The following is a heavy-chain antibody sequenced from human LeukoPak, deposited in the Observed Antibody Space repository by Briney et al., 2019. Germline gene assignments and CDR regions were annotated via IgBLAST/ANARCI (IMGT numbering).Heavy chain of an antibody. Sequence: PGGSLRLSCAASGFTFSSYAMSWVRQAPGKGLEWVSAISGSGGSTYYADSVKGRFTISRDNSKNTLYLQMNSLRAEDTAVYYCARDSTWSSGWYGPFDPWGQGTLVTVSS. J-gene: IGHJ5*02. V-gene: IGHV3-23*01. D-gene: IGHD6-19*01. CDR3: ARDSTWSSGWYGPFDP. CDR1: GFTFSSYA. CDR2: ISGSGGST.